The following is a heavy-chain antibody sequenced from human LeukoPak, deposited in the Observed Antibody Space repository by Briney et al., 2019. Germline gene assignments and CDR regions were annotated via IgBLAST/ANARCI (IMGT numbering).Heavy chain of an antibody. CDR2: IYTSGST. Sequence: SETLSLTCSVSGASISSGSYYWSWIRQPAGKGLEWIGRIYTSGSTNYNPSLKSRVTISVDTSKNQFSLKLSSVTAADTAVYYCARDGIFGVVIWGQGTLVTVSS. J-gene: IGHJ4*02. CDR1: GASISSGSYY. V-gene: IGHV4-61*02. CDR3: ARDGIFGVVI. D-gene: IGHD3-3*01.